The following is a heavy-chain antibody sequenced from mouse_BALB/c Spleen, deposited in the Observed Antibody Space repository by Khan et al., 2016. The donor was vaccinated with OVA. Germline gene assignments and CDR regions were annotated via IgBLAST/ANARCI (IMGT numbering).Heavy chain of an antibody. CDR2: INTYTGEP. J-gene: IGHJ4*01. Sequence: QIQLVQSGPELKKPGETVKISCKASGYSFTNYGINWVKQSPGKALKWMGWINTYTGEPTYADDFKGRFAFSLETSANTAYLQINIIKNEDTATYFCARPPYFSYTLDYWGQGTSVTVSS. V-gene: IGHV9-3-1*01. CDR1: GYSFTNYG. D-gene: IGHD2-10*01. CDR3: ARPPYFSYTLDY.